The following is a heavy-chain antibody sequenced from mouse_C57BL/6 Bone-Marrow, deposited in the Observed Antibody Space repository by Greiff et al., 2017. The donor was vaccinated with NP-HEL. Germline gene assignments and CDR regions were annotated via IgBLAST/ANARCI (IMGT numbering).Heavy chain of an antibody. CDR3: ARDRRLTY. Sequence: EVQLVESGGGLVKPGGSLKLSCAASGFTFSSYTMSWVSQTPEKRLEWVATISGGGGNTYYPDSVKGLFTISRDNAKNTLYLQMSSLRAEDTALYYCARDRRLTYWGQGTLVTVSA. CDR2: ISGGGGNT. J-gene: IGHJ3*01. V-gene: IGHV5-9*01. CDR1: GFTFSSYT.